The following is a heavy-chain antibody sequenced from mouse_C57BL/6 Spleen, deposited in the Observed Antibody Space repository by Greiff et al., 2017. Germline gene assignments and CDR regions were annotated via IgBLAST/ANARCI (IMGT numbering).Heavy chain of an antibody. D-gene: IGHD3-2*02. CDR2: ISDGGSYT. V-gene: IGHV5-4*03. CDR3: ARVLDSSGYNFDY. CDR1: GFTFSSYA. J-gene: IGHJ2*01. Sequence: EVMLVESGGGLVKPGGSLKLSCAASGFTFSSYAMSWVRQTPEKRLEWVATISDGGSYTYYPDNVKGRFTISRDNAKNNLYLQMSHLKSEDTAMYYCARVLDSSGYNFDYWGQGTTLTVSS.